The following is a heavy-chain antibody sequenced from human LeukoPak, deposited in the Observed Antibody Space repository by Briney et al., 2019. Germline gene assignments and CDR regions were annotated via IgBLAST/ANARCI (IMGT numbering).Heavy chain of an antibody. Sequence: SETLSLTCAVYGGSFSGYYWSWIRQPPGKGREWIGEINHSGSTNYNPSLKSRVTISVDTSKNQFSLKLSSVIAADTAVYYCARQPGYNYGYFYFDYWGQGTLVTVSS. CDR3: ARQPGYNYGYFYFDY. CDR2: INHSGST. D-gene: IGHD5-18*01. V-gene: IGHV4-34*01. CDR1: GGSFSGYY. J-gene: IGHJ4*02.